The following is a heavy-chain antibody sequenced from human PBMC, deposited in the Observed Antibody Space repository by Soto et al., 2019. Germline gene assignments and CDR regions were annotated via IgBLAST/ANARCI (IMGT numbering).Heavy chain of an antibody. J-gene: IGHJ4*02. V-gene: IGHV3-30-3*01. CDR3: GRGYPYYYGSGSMFYSDY. CDR1: GFTFSTYS. D-gene: IGHD3-10*01. CDR2: ISYDGRNK. Sequence: QVQLVESGGGVVQPGRSLRLSCAASGFTFSTYSMHWVRQAPGKGLEWVTLISYDGRNKYYTDSVKGRFTISRDNSKTTLYLQVNSLTIEDTAVYYCGRGYPYYYGSGSMFYSDYWGQGTLVTVSS.